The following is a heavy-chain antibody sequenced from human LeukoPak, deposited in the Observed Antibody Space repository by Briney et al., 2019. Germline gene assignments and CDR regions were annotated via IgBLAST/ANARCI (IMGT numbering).Heavy chain of an antibody. J-gene: IGHJ6*03. CDR2: IIPIFGTA. D-gene: IGHD2-15*01. CDR3: ARDRYCSGGSCYSYYYYMDV. V-gene: IGHV1-69*05. Sequence: SVKVSCKASGGTFSSYAISWVRQAPGQGLEWMGRIIPIFGTANYAQKFQGRVTITTDESTSTAYMELSSLRSEDTAVYYCARDRYCSGGSCYSYYYYMDVWGKGTTVTVSS. CDR1: GGTFSSYA.